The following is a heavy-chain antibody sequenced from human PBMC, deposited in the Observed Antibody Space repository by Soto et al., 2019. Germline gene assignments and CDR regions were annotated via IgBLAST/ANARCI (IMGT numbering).Heavy chain of an antibody. D-gene: IGHD1-26*01. CDR3: ASWRSYSGSYCFDY. CDR1: GGTFNTYT. Sequence: SVKVSCKASGGTFNTYTINWVRQAPGRGLEWMGQVVPMYVSVNYAERFQGRVTITADKSTNIAYMELSSLRSEDTALYFCASWRSYSGSYCFDYWGQGTLVT. V-gene: IGHV1-69*06. J-gene: IGHJ4*02. CDR2: VVPMYVSV.